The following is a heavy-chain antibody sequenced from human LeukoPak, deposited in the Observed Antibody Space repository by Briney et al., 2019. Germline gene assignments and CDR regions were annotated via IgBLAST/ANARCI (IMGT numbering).Heavy chain of an antibody. CDR3: AKFTVASFVSHPIAGATYYFDY. CDR1: GFTFSSYA. V-gene: IGHV3-23*01. D-gene: IGHD1-26*01. Sequence: PGGSLRLSCAAPGFTFSSYAMSWVRQAPGKGLEWVSAISGSGGSTYYADSVKGRFTISRDNSKNTLYLQMNSLRAEDTAVYYCAKFTVASFVSHPIAGATYYFDYWGQGTLVTVSS. J-gene: IGHJ4*02. CDR2: ISGSGGST.